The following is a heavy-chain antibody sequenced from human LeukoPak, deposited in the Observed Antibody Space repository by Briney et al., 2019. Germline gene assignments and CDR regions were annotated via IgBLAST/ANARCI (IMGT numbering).Heavy chain of an antibody. V-gene: IGHV4-4*07. Sequence: SETPSLTCSVSDDSISSYYWSWIRQSAGKGLEWIGHISDSGSTKYNPSLKSRVTISIDQSKNQLSLNLSSVTAADTAMYYCAREFFDTFTGYYVQDAFDVWGQGTMVTASS. CDR1: DDSISSYY. CDR2: ISDSGST. D-gene: IGHD3-9*01. J-gene: IGHJ3*01. CDR3: AREFFDTFTGYYVQDAFDV.